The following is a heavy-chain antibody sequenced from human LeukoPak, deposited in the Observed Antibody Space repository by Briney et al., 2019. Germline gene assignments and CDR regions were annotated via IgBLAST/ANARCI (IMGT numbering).Heavy chain of an antibody. CDR3: ARGRPRRTVRAIIRIAFDI. V-gene: IGHV4-34*01. Sequence: PSDTLSLTCAVYGGSFSGYYWSWIRQPPGKGLGWIGEINHSGSTNYNPSLKSRVTISVDTSKNQFSLKLSSVTAADTAVYYCARGRPRRTVRAIIRIAFDIWGQGTMVTVSS. J-gene: IGHJ3*02. CDR2: INHSGST. CDR1: GGSFSGYY. D-gene: IGHD3-10*01.